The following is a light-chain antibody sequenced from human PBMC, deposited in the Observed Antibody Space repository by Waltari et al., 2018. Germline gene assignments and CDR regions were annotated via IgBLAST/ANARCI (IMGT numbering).Light chain of an antibody. V-gene: IGLV2-11*01. Sequence: QSALTQPLSVSGSPGQSVTISCTGISSDVFVSWYQEHPGKAPKVVIYDVSKRPSGVPERFSGSKSGSTASLTISGLQDEDEADYYCCSYVSGYIYDFGTGTKVTVL. CDR1: SSDVF. CDR2: DVS. CDR3: CSYVSGYIYD. J-gene: IGLJ1*01.